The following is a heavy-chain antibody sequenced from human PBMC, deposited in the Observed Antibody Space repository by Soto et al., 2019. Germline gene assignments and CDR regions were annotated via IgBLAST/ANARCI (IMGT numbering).Heavy chain of an antibody. CDR3: AKGGYYDILTGYYNGVYFDY. J-gene: IGHJ4*02. CDR1: GFTFSSYA. V-gene: IGHV3-23*01. CDR2: ISGSGGST. Sequence: LRLSCAASGFTFSSYAMSWVRQAPGKGLEWVSAISGSGGSTYYADSVKGRFTISRDNSKNTLYLQMNSLRAEDTAVYYCAKGGYYDILTGYYNGVYFDYWGQGTLVTVSS. D-gene: IGHD3-9*01.